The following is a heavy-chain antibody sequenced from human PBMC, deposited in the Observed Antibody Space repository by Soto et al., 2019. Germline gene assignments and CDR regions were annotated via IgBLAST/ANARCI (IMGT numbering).Heavy chain of an antibody. CDR3: ARVSAVAGLERFDY. Sequence: PGGSLRLSCAASGFRFSNNGMHWVRQAPGKGLEWVAIISYDGSKKYYADSVKGRFTISRDNSKNTLYLQMNSLRVEDTAVYYCARVSAVAGLERFDYWGQGTLVTVSS. V-gene: IGHV3-30*03. CDR1: GFRFSNNG. J-gene: IGHJ4*02. D-gene: IGHD6-19*01. CDR2: ISYDGSKK.